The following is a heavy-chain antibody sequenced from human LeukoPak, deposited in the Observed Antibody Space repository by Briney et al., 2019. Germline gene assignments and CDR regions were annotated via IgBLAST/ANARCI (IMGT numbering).Heavy chain of an antibody. CDR1: GFTFSSYA. CDR2: ISYDGSNK. CDR3: AREAAMVNFDY. Sequence: GRSLRLSCAASGFTFSSYAMHWVRQAPGKGLEWVAVISYDGSNKYYADPVKGRFTISRDNSKNTLYLQMNSLRAEDTAVYYCAREAAMVNFDYWGQGTLVTVSS. V-gene: IGHV3-30*04. D-gene: IGHD5-18*01. J-gene: IGHJ4*02.